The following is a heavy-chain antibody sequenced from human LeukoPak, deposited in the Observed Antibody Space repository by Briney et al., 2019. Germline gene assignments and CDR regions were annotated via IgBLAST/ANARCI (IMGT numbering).Heavy chain of an antibody. CDR3: AKHLRSGAVDY. CDR1: GGSLSGYF. CDR2: INHSGST. V-gene: IGHV4-34*01. Sequence: PSETLSLTCAVYGGSLSGYFWSWIRQPPGKGLEWIGEINHSGSTNYNPSLKSRVTISVDTSKNQFSLELSSVTAADTAVYYCAKHLRSGAVDYWGQGTLVTVSS. J-gene: IGHJ4*02. D-gene: IGHD4-17*01.